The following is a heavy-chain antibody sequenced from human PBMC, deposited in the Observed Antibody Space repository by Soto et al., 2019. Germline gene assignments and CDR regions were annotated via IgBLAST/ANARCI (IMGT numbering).Heavy chain of an antibody. Sequence: EVHLVESGGGLVQPGGSLRLSCAASGFSFEIYWMGWVRQAPGKWLEWVANINPDGSGEYYLDSVKGRFTISRDNAKNSVYLQMNSLVGDDTAVYYCARENWFFDYWGQGTPVTVSS. V-gene: IGHV3-7*01. CDR1: GFSFEIYW. D-gene: IGHD3-10*01. CDR3: ARENWFFDY. CDR2: INPDGSGE. J-gene: IGHJ4*02.